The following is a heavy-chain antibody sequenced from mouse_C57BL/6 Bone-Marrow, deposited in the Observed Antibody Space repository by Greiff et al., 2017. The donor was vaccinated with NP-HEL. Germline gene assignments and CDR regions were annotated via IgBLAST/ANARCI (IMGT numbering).Heavy chain of an antibody. V-gene: IGHV7-3*02. J-gene: IGHJ4*01. CDR3: ARVFYGYAMDY. CDR2: IRKKANGYTT. D-gene: IGHD1-1*01. Sequence: EVQLVESGGGLVQPGGSLRLSCATSGFTFTDYYMSWVRQPPGKALEWLGFIRKKANGYTTDYSASVKGRFTISRDNSQSILYLQMNTLRAEDSATYYCARVFYGYAMDYWGQGTSVTVSS. CDR1: GFTFTDYY.